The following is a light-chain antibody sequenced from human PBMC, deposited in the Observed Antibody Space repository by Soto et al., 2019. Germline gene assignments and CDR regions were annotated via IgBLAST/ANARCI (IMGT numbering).Light chain of an antibody. J-gene: IGKJ1*01. V-gene: IGKV3-15*01. Sequence: IGRPESPATLSVSPGERATLSCRASQSVSSNLAWYQQKPGQAPRLLIYGASTRATGIPARFSSSGSGTEFTLTISSLQSEDFAVYYCQQYNNWPPKTFGQGTKVDIK. CDR2: GAS. CDR1: QSVSSN. CDR3: QQYNNWPPKT.